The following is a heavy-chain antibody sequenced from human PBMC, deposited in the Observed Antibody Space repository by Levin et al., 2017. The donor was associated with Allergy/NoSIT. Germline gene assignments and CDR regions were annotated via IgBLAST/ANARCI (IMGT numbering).Heavy chain of an antibody. CDR1: GFTFRNSA. D-gene: IGHD3-3*01. CDR3: ARGNTIFGVGRLDY. CDR2: ITGDGEAT. J-gene: IGHJ4*02. V-gene: IGHV3-23*01. Sequence: GESLKISCVASGFTFRNSAMSWVRQAAGKGLEWLSGITGDGEATHTAESVKGRFTISRDNSKNTLYLQMSSLRAEDTATYYCARGNTIFGVGRLDYWGQGILVTVSS.